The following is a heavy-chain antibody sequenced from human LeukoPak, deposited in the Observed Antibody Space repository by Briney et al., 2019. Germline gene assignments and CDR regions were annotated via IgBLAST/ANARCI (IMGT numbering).Heavy chain of an antibody. CDR2: IYTSGST. CDR3: AREYYYDSSGYRYYYYMDV. D-gene: IGHD3-22*01. Sequence: PSETLSLTCTVSGGSISSYYWSWIRQPAGKGLEWIGRIYTSGSTNYNPSLKSRVTMSVDTSKNQFSLKLSSVTAADTAVYYCAREYYYDSSGYRYYYYMDVWGKGTTVTISS. J-gene: IGHJ6*03. CDR1: GGSISSYY. V-gene: IGHV4-4*07.